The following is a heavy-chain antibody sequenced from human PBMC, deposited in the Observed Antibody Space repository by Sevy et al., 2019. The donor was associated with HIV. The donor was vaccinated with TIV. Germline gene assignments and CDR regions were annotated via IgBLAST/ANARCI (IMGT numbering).Heavy chain of an antibody. J-gene: IGHJ3*02. V-gene: IGHV3-30*14. Sequence: GGSLRLSCVAPGFKFNGHGIHWVRQAPGKGLQWVAGISHDGDNKMYGHAVKGRFSISGDQSKNTVYLQMGTLTAEDTAIYYCARDFEVNNWRVVGAFDMWGLGTMVTVSS. CDR3: ARDFEVNNWRVVGAFDM. CDR2: ISHDGDNK. D-gene: IGHD3-3*01. CDR1: GFKFNGHG.